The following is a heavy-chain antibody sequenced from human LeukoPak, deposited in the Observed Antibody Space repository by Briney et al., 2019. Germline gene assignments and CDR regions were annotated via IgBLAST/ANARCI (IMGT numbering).Heavy chain of an antibody. CDR3: ASRAGKPGNTPWCFDY. Sequence: GGSLGLSCAAPGFAFSNYWVTWVRQGPGKGPEWVANIGQDGSETNYVDSVRGRFTIARDNTKNSLYLQMTSLRGEDTAVYYCASRAGKPGNTPWCFDYWGQGALVTVSS. J-gene: IGHJ4*02. D-gene: IGHD1-7*01. V-gene: IGHV3-7*01. CDR2: IGQDGSET. CDR1: GFAFSNYW.